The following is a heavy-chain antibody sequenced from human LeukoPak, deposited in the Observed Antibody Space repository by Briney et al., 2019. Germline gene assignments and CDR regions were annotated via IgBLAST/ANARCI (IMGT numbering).Heavy chain of an antibody. V-gene: IGHV4-31*03. CDR2: IYYSGST. CDR3: ARVRQQLVTKRDYYYYYYMDV. D-gene: IGHD6-13*01. J-gene: IGHJ6*03. CDR1: GGSISSGGYY. Sequence: SQTLSLTCTVSGGSISSGGYYWSWIRQHPGKGLEWIGYIYYSGSTYYNPSLKSRVTISVDTSKNQFSLKLSSVTAADTAVYYCARVRQQLVTKRDYYYYYYMDVWGKGTTVTVSS.